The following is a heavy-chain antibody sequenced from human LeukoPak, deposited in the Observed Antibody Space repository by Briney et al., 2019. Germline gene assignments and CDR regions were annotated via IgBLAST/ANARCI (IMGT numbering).Heavy chain of an antibody. CDR1: GYTFTGYY. D-gene: IGHD6-19*01. CDR2: INPNSGGT. Sequence: PGASVKVSCKASGYTFTGYYMHWVRQAPGQGLEWMGWINPNSGGTNYAQKLQGRVTMTTDTSTSTAYMELRSLRSDDTAVYYCARNPRRSRAVADPVIDYWGQGTLVTVSS. CDR3: ARNPRRSRAVADPVIDY. J-gene: IGHJ4*02. V-gene: IGHV1-2*02.